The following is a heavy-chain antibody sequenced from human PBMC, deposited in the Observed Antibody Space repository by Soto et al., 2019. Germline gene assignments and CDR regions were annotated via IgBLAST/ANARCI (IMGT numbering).Heavy chain of an antibody. CDR2: IIPILGIA. V-gene: IGHV1-69*02. J-gene: IGHJ4*02. CDR3: AASYYDYVWGSYIL. D-gene: IGHD3-16*01. CDR1: GGTFSSYT. Sequence: QVQLVQSGAEVKKPGSSVKVSCKASGGTFSSYTISWVRQAPGQGLEWMGRIIPILGIANYAQKFQGRVTITADKSTSPAYMELRSLRSEDTAVYYCAASYYDYVWGSYILWGQGTLVTVSS.